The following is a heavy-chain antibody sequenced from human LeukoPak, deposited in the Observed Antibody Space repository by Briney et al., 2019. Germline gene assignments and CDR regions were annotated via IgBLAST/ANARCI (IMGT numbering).Heavy chain of an antibody. V-gene: IGHV3-48*03. J-gene: IGHJ6*04. CDR2: ISSSGSTI. Sequence: GGSLRLSCAASGFTFSSCEMNWVRQAPGKGLEWVSYISSSGSTIYYADSVKGRFTISRDNAKNSLYLQMNSLRAEDTAVYYCARRGIAVAGIDVWGKGTTVTISS. CDR3: ARRGIAVAGIDV. D-gene: IGHD6-19*01. CDR1: GFTFSSCE.